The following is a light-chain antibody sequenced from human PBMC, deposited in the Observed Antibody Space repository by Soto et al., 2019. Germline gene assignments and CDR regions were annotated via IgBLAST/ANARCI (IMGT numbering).Light chain of an antibody. J-gene: IGLJ1*01. V-gene: IGLV2-14*01. CDR2: DVS. Sequence: QSALTQPASVSGSPGQLITISCTGTSSDVGGYNYVSWYQQHPGKAPKLMIYDVSNRPSGVSNRFSGSKSGNTASLTISGLQAEDEADYYCSSYTSSSTPLYVFGTGTKVPAL. CDR3: SSYTSSSTPLYV. CDR1: SSDVGGYNY.